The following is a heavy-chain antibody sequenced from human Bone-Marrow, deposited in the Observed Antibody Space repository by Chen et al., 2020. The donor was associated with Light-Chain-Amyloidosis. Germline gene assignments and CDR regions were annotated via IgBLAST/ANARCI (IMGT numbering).Heavy chain of an antibody. CDR3: AKDISYDDILPGYPADAFDI. Sequence: SWVRQAPGKGLEWVSTISGSGGSRYYGDSVKGRITISRDNSKNALFLQMNSLRAEDTAVYYCAKDISYDDILPGYPADAFDIWGQGTMVTVSS. D-gene: IGHD3-9*01. CDR2: ISGSGGSR. V-gene: IGHV3-23*01. J-gene: IGHJ3*02.